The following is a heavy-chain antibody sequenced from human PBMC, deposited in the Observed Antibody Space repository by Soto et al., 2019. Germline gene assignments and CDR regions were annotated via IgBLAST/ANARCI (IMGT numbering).Heavy chain of an antibody. CDR1: GFTFSSYA. Sequence: EVQLLESGGGLVQPGGSLRLSCAASGFTFSSYAMSWVRQAPGKGLEWVSAISGSGGSTYYADSVKGRFTISRDNSKKTLYLQMNSLGAEDTAVYYCAKEVTVIVVVVADRGGAFDIWGQGQWSPSLQ. CDR3: AKEVTVIVVVVADRGGAFDI. D-gene: IGHD2-15*01. V-gene: IGHV3-23*01. J-gene: IGHJ3*02. CDR2: ISGSGGST.